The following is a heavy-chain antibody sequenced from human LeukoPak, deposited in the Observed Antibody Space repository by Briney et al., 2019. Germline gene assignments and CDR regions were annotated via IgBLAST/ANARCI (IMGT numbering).Heavy chain of an antibody. V-gene: IGHV3-21*06. CDR2: ISSSSSYI. CDR3: ARPRGNVEMATFPFDY. Sequence: GGSLRLSCAASGFTFSSYSMNWVRQAPGKGLEWVSSISSSSSYIYYADSVKGRFTISRHNGRNSLYLEMNNLRAEDTAVYYCARPRGNVEMATFPFDYWGQGTLVTVSS. J-gene: IGHJ4*02. D-gene: IGHD5-24*01. CDR1: GFTFSSYS.